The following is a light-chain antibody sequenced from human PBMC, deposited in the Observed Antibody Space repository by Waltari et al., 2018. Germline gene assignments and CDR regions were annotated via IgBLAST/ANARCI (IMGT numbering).Light chain of an antibody. Sequence: EIVLTQSPGTLSLSPGERATLSCRASQSVGRYLAWYQQKPGQAPRLLIYDASTRANGXXDXFSGSGSXTXXSLTISRLESEXXXVXYCQKYVNLPATFGQGTKVEIK. CDR1: QSVGRY. CDR3: QKYVNLPAT. J-gene: IGKJ1*01. CDR2: DAS. V-gene: IGKV3-20*01.